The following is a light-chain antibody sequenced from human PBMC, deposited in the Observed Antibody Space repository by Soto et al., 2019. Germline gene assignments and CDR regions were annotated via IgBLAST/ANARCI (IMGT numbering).Light chain of an antibody. Sequence: DIQITQSPSSLSASVGDRVTITCQASQDISTSLNWYQQKPGRAPKLLIYDASNLETGVPSRFSGSGSGTEFTLTISSLQPDDVATYFCHQYNDYPGTFGQGTKVE. CDR2: DAS. V-gene: IGKV1-33*01. J-gene: IGKJ1*01. CDR3: HQYNDYPGT. CDR1: QDISTS.